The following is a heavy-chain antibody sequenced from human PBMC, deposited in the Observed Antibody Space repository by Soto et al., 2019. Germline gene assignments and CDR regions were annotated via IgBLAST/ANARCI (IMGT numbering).Heavy chain of an antibody. D-gene: IGHD3-10*01. V-gene: IGHV3-53*04. CDR1: GFTVSGNY. Sequence: GGSLRLSCAVSGFTVSGNYMSWVRQAPGKGPEWVSVLYSGGTTYYADSVKGRFTISRHNSNNTLFLQMDSLRVDDTAIYYCARLEWRLRFGYMDVWGKGNTVTVS. CDR2: LYSGGTT. CDR3: ARLEWRLRFGYMDV. J-gene: IGHJ6*03.